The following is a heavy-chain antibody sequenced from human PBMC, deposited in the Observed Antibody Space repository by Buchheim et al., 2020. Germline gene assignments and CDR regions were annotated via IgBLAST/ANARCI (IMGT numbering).Heavy chain of an antibody. V-gene: IGHV3-30*04. Sequence: QVQLVESGGGVVQPGRSLRLSCAASGFTFSSYAMHWVRQAPGKGLEWVAVISYDGSNKYYADSVKGRFTISRDNSKNTLYLQMNSLRAEDTAVYYCAKSDCDYAWCYYGMDVWGQGTT. J-gene: IGHJ6*02. CDR2: ISYDGSNK. D-gene: IGHD4-17*01. CDR1: GFTFSSYA. CDR3: AKSDCDYAWCYYGMDV.